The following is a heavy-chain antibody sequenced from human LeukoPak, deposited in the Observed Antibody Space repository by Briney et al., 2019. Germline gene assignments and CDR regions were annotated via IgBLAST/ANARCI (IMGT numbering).Heavy chain of an antibody. V-gene: IGHV4-31*03. CDR2: IYYSGST. CDR1: GGSISSGGYY. D-gene: IGHD1-26*01. CDR3: ARGSGSSRLFDY. J-gene: IGHJ4*02. Sequence: SETLYLTCTVSGGSISSGGYYWSWIRQHPGKGLEWIGYIYYSGSTYYNPSLKSRVTISVDTSKNQFSLKLSSVTAADTAVYYCARGSGSSRLFDYWGQGTLVTVSS.